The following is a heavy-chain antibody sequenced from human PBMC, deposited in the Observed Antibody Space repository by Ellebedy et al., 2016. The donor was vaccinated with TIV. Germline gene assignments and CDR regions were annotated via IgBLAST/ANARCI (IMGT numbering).Heavy chain of an antibody. CDR1: GDSISSYC. D-gene: IGHD6-19*01. Sequence: MPSETLSLTCTVSGDSISSYCWSWTRQPPGKGLEWIGHFCYSGNTIYSPSLKSRVNISVDTSKNQVSLKLSSVTAADTAVYYCAGSSGWYVPFDNWGQGTLVTVS. J-gene: IGHJ4*02. CDR2: FCYSGNT. V-gene: IGHV4-59*01. CDR3: AGSSGWYVPFDN.